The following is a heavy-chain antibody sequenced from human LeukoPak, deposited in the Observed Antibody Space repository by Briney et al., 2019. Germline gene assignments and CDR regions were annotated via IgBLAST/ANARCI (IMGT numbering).Heavy chain of an antibody. J-gene: IGHJ6*02. Sequence: PSETESLTCSVSGGSMTSLYWTWIRQPPGKGLEWIGDIYDSGSTRYNTSLESRVTISVDTSKNQFSLKLSSVTAADTAVYYCAKGGNTNFYYGDVWVQGTTDTVSS. V-gene: IGHV4-59*01. CDR1: GGSMTSLY. CDR3: AKGGNTNFYYGDV. CDR2: IYDSGST. D-gene: IGHD2/OR15-2a*01.